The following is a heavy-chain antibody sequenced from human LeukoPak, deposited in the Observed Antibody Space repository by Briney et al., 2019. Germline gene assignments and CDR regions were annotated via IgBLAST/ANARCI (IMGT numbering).Heavy chain of an antibody. CDR1: GDSVSSNSAA. CDR2: TYYRSKWYN. Sequence: SQTLSLTCAISGDSVSSNSAAWNWIRQSPSRGLEWLGRTYYRSKWYNDYAVSVKSRITINPDTSKNQFSLQLNSVTPEDTAVYYCARDRRRDGYNSDYFDYWGQGTLVTVSS. D-gene: IGHD5-24*01. V-gene: IGHV6-1*01. J-gene: IGHJ4*02. CDR3: ARDRRRDGYNSDYFDY.